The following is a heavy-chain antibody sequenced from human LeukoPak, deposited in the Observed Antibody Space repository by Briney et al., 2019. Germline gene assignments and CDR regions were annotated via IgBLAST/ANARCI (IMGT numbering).Heavy chain of an antibody. J-gene: IGHJ4*02. CDR3: ASHSSGWSIWDY. Sequence: GESLKISCKGSGYSFTSYWISWVRQMPGKGLEWMGRIDPSDSYTNYSPSFQGHVTISADKSISTAYLQWSSLKASDTAMYYCASHSSGWSIWDYWGQGTLVTVSS. V-gene: IGHV5-10-1*01. CDR2: IDPSDSYT. D-gene: IGHD6-19*01. CDR1: GYSFTSYW.